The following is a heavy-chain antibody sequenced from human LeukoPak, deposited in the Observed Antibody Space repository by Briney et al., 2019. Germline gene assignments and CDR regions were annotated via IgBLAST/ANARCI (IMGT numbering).Heavy chain of an antibody. Sequence: PGGSLRLSCAASGFTFSSDWMHWVRQVPGEGLVWVSRINSDGSSTAYADSVKGRFTISRDNAKNTLYLQMNSLRVEDTAVYYCGRALGSPHDYWGQGTLVTVSS. V-gene: IGHV3-74*01. J-gene: IGHJ4*02. D-gene: IGHD1-26*01. CDR2: INSDGSST. CDR3: GRALGSPHDY. CDR1: GFTFSSDW.